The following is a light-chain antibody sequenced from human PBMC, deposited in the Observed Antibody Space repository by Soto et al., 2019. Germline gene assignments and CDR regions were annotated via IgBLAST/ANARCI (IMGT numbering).Light chain of an antibody. J-gene: IGKJ1*01. V-gene: IGKV3-11*01. CDR2: DAS. Sequence: EIVLTQSPATLSLSPGERATLSCRASQSVSSYLAWYQQKPGQAPRLLIYDASNRATGIPARFSGSGSGADFTLTISSLEHEDFPVYYCQQHGSSPRTFGQGPKVDIK. CDR3: QQHGSSPRT. CDR1: QSVSSY.